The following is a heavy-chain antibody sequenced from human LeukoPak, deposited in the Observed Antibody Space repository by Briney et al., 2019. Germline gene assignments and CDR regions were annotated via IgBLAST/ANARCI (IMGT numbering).Heavy chain of an antibody. D-gene: IGHD6-13*01. CDR2: IYYSGST. CDR3: ARDRHSATWYSGFDY. CDR1: GGSISSHY. V-gene: IGHV4-59*11. Sequence: SETLSLTCTVSGGSISSHYWSWIRQPPGKGLEWIGYIYYSGSTNYNPSLKSRVTISVDTSKNQFSLKLSSVTAADTAVYYCARDRHSATWYSGFDYWGQGTRVTVSS. J-gene: IGHJ4*02.